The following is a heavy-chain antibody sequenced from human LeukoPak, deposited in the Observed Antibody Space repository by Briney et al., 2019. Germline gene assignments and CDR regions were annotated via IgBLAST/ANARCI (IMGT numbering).Heavy chain of an antibody. CDR2: IYTSGST. CDR1: GGSISSGSYY. J-gene: IGHJ4*02. V-gene: IGHV4-61*02. D-gene: IGHD6-13*01. CDR3: ARGEGSWYRYFDY. Sequence: PSETLTLTCTVSGGSISSGSYYWSWIRQPAGKGLEWTGRIYTSGSTNYNPSLKSRVTISVDTSKNQFSLKLSSVTAADTAVYYCARGEGSWYRYFDYWGQGTLVTVSS.